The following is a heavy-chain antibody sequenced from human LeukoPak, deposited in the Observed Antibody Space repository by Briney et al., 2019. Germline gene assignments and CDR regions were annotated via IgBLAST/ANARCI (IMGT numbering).Heavy chain of an antibody. CDR2: IIPILGIA. CDR1: GGTFSSYA. Sequence: SVKVSCKASGGTFSSYAISWVRPAPGQGLEWMGRIIPILGIANYAQKFQGRVTITADKSTSTAYMELSSLRSEDTAVYYCARETEAVAGTSWYFDLRGRGTLVTVSS. V-gene: IGHV1-69*04. J-gene: IGHJ2*01. CDR3: ARETEAVAGTSWYFDL. D-gene: IGHD6-19*01.